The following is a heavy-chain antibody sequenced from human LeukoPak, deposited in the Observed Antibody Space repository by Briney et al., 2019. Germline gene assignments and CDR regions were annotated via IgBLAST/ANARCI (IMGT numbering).Heavy chain of an antibody. CDR1: GYTFTRYY. CDR3: ARDQRGSYYYYYYGMDA. J-gene: IGHJ6*02. V-gene: IGHV1-46*01. CDR2: INPSGGST. Sequence: ASVKVSCKASGYTFTRYYMHWVRQAPGQGLEWMGIINPSGGSTSYAQKFQGRVTMTRDTSTSTVYMELSSLRSEDTAVYYCARDQRGSYYYYYYGMDAWGQGTTVTVSS. D-gene: IGHD1-26*01.